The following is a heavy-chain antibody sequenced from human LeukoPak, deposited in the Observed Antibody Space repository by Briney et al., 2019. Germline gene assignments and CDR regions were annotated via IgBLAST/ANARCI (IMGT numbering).Heavy chain of an antibody. V-gene: IGHV3-21*01. CDR2: ISSYI. Sequence: GGSLRLSCAASGFTFSSYEMNWVRQAPGKGLEWVSSISSYIFYADSVKGRFTISRDNAKNSLYLQMNSLRAEDTAVYYCARDRIYSYGAFDIWGQGTMVTVSS. D-gene: IGHD5-18*01. J-gene: IGHJ3*02. CDR1: GFTFSSYE. CDR3: ARDRIYSYGAFDI.